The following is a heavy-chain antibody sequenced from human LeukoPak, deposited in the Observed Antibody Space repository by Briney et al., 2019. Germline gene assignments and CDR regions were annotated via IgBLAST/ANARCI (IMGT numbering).Heavy chain of an antibody. D-gene: IGHD2-15*01. CDR2: INTDGNDI. J-gene: IGHJ4*02. CDR1: GFTFSAYW. CDR3: ARSLVVGGTRPNDY. Sequence: GGSLRLSCAASGFTFSAYWMHWVRQAPGKGLVWLSRINTDGNDITYADSVKGRFTISRDNAKNTLYLQMNCLTVEDTAVYFCARSLVVGGTRPNDYWGQGTLVTVSS. V-gene: IGHV3-74*01.